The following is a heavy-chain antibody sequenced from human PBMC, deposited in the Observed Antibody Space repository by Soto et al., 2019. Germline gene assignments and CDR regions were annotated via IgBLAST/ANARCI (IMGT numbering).Heavy chain of an antibody. CDR3: AKDSGGSYSVYGMDV. Sequence: QVQLVESGGGVVQPGRSLRLSCAASGFTFSSYGMHWVRQAPGKGLEWVAVISYDGSNKNYADTVKGRFTISRDNSKNTLYLQMNSLRAEDTAVYYCAKDSGGSYSVYGMDVWGQGTTVTVSS. CDR1: GFTFSSYG. J-gene: IGHJ6*02. D-gene: IGHD1-26*01. CDR2: ISYDGSNK. V-gene: IGHV3-30*18.